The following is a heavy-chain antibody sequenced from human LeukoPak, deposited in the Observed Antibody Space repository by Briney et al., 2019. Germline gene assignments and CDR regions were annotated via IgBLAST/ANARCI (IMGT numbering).Heavy chain of an antibody. D-gene: IGHD1-1*01. CDR1: GGTFSSYT. CDR3: ASSREVTTENDFDY. J-gene: IGHJ4*02. Sequence: GSSVKVSCKASGGTFSSYTISWVRQAPGQGLEWMGRIIPILGIANYAQKFQGRVTITADKSTSTAYMELSSLRSEDTAVYYCASSREVTTENDFDYWGQGTLVTVSS. V-gene: IGHV1-69*02. CDR2: IIPILGIA.